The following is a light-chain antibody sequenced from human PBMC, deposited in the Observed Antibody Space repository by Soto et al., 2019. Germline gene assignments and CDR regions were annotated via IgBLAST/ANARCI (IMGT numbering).Light chain of an antibody. V-gene: IGLV1-40*03. J-gene: IGLJ3*02. CDR2: GNY. CDR1: NSNTGAGYD. Sequence: QSALTQPPSVSGAPGQRVTISCTGSNSNTGAGYDVHWYQQFPGMAPKLLIFGNYERPSGVPDRFSGSKSGASASLAISGLQTEDEADYYCQSYDTSLNDWVFGGGTKVTVL. CDR3: QSYDTSLNDWV.